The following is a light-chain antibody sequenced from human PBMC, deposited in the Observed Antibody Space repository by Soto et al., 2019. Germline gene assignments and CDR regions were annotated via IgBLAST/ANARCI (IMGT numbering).Light chain of an antibody. Sequence: QSVLTQPRSAYECTGHRSTISCSGSSSNIGSKTVNWYQQLPGTVPKLLIYNSYQRPSGVPDRFSGSKSGTSASLAISGLQSEDEADYYCAAWDASLNGYVFGAGTKVTVL. V-gene: IGLV1-44*01. J-gene: IGLJ1*01. CDR2: NSY. CDR1: SSNIGSKT. CDR3: AAWDASLNGYV.